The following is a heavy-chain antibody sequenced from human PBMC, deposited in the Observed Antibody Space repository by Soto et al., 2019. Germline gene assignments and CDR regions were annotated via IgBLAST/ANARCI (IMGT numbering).Heavy chain of an antibody. CDR1: GFTFSSYA. D-gene: IGHD3-3*01. J-gene: IGHJ4*02. CDR2: ISGSGGST. V-gene: IGHV3-23*01. Sequence: EVQLLESGGGVVQPGGSLRLSCAASGFTFSSYAMSWVRQAPGKGLEWVSAISGSGGSTDYADSVKGRFTISRDNSKNKLYLQMTSLSAEDKALYYCAKDLVSSFGVATDYWGEGNLVAVSS. CDR3: AKDLVSSFGVATDY.